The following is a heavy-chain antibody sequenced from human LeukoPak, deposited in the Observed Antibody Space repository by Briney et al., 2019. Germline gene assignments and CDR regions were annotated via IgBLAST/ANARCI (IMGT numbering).Heavy chain of an antibody. J-gene: IGHJ4*02. CDR3: ARHYYDSSSYDY. D-gene: IGHD3-22*01. CDR2: IYPGDSDT. Sequence: GSLKISCKGSGYSFTSYWIGWVRQLPGKGLVWMGIIYPGDSDTRYSPSFQGQVTISADKCISAAYLQWSSLKASDTAMYYCARHYYDSSSYDYWGQGTLVTVSS. V-gene: IGHV5-51*01. CDR1: GYSFTSYW.